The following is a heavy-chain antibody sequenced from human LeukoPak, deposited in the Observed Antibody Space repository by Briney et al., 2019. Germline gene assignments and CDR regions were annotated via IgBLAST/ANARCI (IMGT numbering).Heavy chain of an antibody. V-gene: IGHV1-2*02. CDR2: INPNSGGT. CDR3: ARDRDDDYGLGSYPTGYMDV. J-gene: IGHJ6*03. CDR1: DYMLTSFG. D-gene: IGHD3-16*02. Sequence: ASVKVSCKVPDYMLTSFGVSWVRQAPGQGLEWIGWINPNSGGTNYAQKFQGRVTMTRDMSTSTVYMEMSSLRSEDTAVYYCARDRDDDYGLGSYPTGYMDVWGKGTTVTVSS.